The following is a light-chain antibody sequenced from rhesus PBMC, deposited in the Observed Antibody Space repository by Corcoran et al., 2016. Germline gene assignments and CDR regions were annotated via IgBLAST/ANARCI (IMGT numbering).Light chain of an antibody. V-gene: IGKV1-66*01. CDR2: YAS. CDR3: QQYNNAPFT. J-gene: IGKJ3*01. CDR1: QGINHY. Sequence: DIQMTQSPSSLSASVGDRVTITCRASQGINHYLRWYQQKPGKAPKPLFYYASSLETGVPSRFSGSGSGTDYTHTISSLQPEDIATYYCQQYNNAPFTFGPGTKLDIK.